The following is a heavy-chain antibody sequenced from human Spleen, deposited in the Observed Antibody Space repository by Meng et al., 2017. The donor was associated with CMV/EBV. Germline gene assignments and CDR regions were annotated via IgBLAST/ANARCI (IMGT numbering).Heavy chain of an antibody. D-gene: IGHD6-19*01. CDR3: AVAASRSSGWYVYGY. V-gene: IGHV1-2*02. CDR2: INPNSGGT. Sequence: SGYTFTGYYMHWVRQAPGQGLEWMGWINPNSGGTNYAQKFQGRVTMTRDTSISTAYMELSRLRSDDTAVYYCAVAASRSSGWYVYGYWGQGTLVTVSS. CDR1: GYTFTGYY. J-gene: IGHJ4*02.